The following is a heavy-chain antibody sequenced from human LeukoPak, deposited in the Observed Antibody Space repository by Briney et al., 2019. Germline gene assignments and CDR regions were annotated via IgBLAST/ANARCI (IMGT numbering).Heavy chain of an antibody. D-gene: IGHD3-9*01. CDR3: ARQAETGSYFDY. CDR1: GYNFPIYW. V-gene: IGHV5-51*01. CDR2: IYPGDSDT. J-gene: IGHJ4*02. Sequence: GESLKISCQGSGYNFPIYWIGWVRQMPGKGLEWMGIIYPGDSDTRYSPSFQGQVTISADKSISTAYLQWSSLKASDTAMYYCARQAETGSYFDYWGQGTLVTVSS.